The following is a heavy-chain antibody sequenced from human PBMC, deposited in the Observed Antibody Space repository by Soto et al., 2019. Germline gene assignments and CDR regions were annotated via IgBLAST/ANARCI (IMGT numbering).Heavy chain of an antibody. Sequence: SETLSLTCTVSGGSISSGGYYWSWIRQHPGKGLEWIGYIYYSGSTYYNPSLKSRVTISVDTSKNQFSLKLSSVTAADTAVYYCARDLRASSWYQTGIDPWGQGTLVTVSS. V-gene: IGHV4-31*03. CDR3: ARDLRASSWYQTGIDP. CDR2: IYYSGST. D-gene: IGHD6-13*01. J-gene: IGHJ5*02. CDR1: GGSISSGGYY.